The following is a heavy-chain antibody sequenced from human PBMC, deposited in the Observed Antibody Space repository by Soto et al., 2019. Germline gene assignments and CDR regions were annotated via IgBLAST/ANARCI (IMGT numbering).Heavy chain of an antibody. CDR3: ARRAWENSDAFDI. CDR2: ISAYNDNT. V-gene: IGHV1-18*04. J-gene: IGHJ3*02. CDR1: GYTFFTYG. Sequence: QVHLVQSGAEVKKPGASVKVSCKASGYTFFTYGFSWVRQAPGQGLEWMGWISAYNDNTNYAQKLQGRLTMTTDTSTSTAYMELRSLRSDDTAVYYCARRAWENSDAFDIWGQGTMVTVSS. D-gene: IGHD1-26*01.